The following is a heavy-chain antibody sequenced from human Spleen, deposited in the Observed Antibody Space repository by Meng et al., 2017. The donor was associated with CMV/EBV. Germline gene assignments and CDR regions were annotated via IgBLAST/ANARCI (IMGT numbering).Heavy chain of an antibody. J-gene: IGHJ5*02. CDR3: ARLAVTTVTTGGWFDP. CDR1: GGSFSGYY. Sequence: QVQLQQWGAGLLKPSETLSLTCAVYGGSFSGYYWSWIRQPPGKGLEWIGEINHSGSTNYNPSLKSRVTISVDTSKNQFSLKLSSVTAADTAVYYCARLAVTTVTTGGWFDPWGQGTLVTVSS. V-gene: IGHV4-34*01. CDR2: INHSGST. D-gene: IGHD4-17*01.